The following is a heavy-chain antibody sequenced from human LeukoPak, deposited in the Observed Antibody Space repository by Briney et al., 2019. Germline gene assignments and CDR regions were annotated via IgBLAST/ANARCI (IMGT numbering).Heavy chain of an antibody. D-gene: IGHD6-6*01. CDR2: INTNTGNP. Sequence: ASVKVSCKASGYTFTSYAMNWVRQAPGQGLEWMGWINTNTGNPTYAQGFTGRFVFSLDTSVSTAYLQISSLKAEDTAVYYCARGQSSSWSSYYYMDVWGKGTTVTVSS. J-gene: IGHJ6*03. V-gene: IGHV7-4-1*02. CDR3: ARGQSSSWSSYYYMDV. CDR1: GYTFTSYA.